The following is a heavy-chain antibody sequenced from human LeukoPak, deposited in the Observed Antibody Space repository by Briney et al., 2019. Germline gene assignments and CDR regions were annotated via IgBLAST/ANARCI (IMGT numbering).Heavy chain of an antibody. CDR3: ARVRFVSVGATDY. Sequence: PSGTLSLTCAVSGGSISSSNWWSWVRQPPGKGLEWIGEIYHSGSTNYNPSLKSRVTISVDKSKNQFSLKLSSVTAADTAVYYCARVRFVSVGATDYWGQGTLVTVSS. J-gene: IGHJ4*02. CDR2: IYHSGST. CDR1: GGSISSSNW. D-gene: IGHD1-26*01. V-gene: IGHV4-4*02.